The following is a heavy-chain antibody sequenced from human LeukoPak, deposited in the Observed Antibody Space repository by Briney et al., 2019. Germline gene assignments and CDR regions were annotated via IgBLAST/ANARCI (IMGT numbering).Heavy chain of an antibody. CDR3: ARGPPAYYDILTGYYPFDY. V-gene: IGHV3-30-3*01. D-gene: IGHD3-9*01. Sequence: GGSLRLSCAASGFTFSSYAMHWVRQAPGKGLEWVAVISYDGSNKYYADSVKGRFTISRGNSKNTLYLQMNSLRAEDTAVYYCARGPPAYYDILTGYYPFDYWGQGTLVTVSS. CDR2: ISYDGSNK. CDR1: GFTFSSYA. J-gene: IGHJ4*02.